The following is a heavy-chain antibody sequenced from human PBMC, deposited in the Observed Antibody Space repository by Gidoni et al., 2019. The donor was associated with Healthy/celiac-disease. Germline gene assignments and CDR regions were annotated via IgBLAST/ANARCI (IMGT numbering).Heavy chain of an antibody. CDR1: GGSIRSYY. V-gene: IGHV4-59*01. CDR3: ARAGITMVQGVIDYGMDV. CDR2: IYYSGST. Sequence: QVQLQESGPGLVKPSETLSLTCTVPGGSIRSYYWSWIRQPPGKGLEWIGYIYYSGSTNYNPSLKSRVTISVDTSKNQFSLKLSSVTAADTAVYYCARAGITMVQGVIDYGMDVWGQGTTVTVSS. D-gene: IGHD3-10*01. J-gene: IGHJ6*02.